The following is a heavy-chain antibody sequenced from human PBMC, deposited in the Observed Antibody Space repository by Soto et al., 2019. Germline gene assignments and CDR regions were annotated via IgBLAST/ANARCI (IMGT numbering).Heavy chain of an antibody. J-gene: IGHJ6*02. CDR1: GFTFSSYA. V-gene: IGHV3-30-3*01. D-gene: IGHD5-12*01. CDR3: AIPGYDPEYTLRMYYYYGMDV. CDR2: ISYDGSNK. Sequence: QVQLVESGGGVVQPGRSLRLSCAASGFTFSSYAMHWVRQAPGKGLEWVAVISYDGSNKYYADSVKGRFTISRDNSKNTLYLQMNSLRAEDTALYYCAIPGYDPEYTLRMYYYYGMDVWGQGTTVTVSS.